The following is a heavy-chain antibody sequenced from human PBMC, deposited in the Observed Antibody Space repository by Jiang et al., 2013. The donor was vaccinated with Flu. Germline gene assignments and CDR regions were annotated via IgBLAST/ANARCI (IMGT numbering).Heavy chain of an antibody. CDR1: GFTFSDYY. Sequence: QVQLVESGGGLVKPGGSLRLSCAASGFTFSDYYMSWVRQAPGKGLDWVSYISSSGGTIYYADSVKGRFIVSRDNAKNSLYLEMNSLRAEDTAVYYCARSPLAPTGAYDIWGQGTMVSVS. J-gene: IGHJ3*02. CDR2: ISSSGGTI. D-gene: IGHD1-1*01. V-gene: IGHV3-11*01. CDR3: ARSPLAPTGAYDI.